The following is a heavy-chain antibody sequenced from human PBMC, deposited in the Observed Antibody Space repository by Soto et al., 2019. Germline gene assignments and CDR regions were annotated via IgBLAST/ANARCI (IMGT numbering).Heavy chain of an antibody. D-gene: IGHD1-20*01. Sequence: PGGSLRLSCAASGFTFDDYAMHWVRQAPGKGLEWVSGISWNSGSIGYADSVKGRFTISRDNAKNSLYLQMNSLRAEDTALYYCAKDITGTPEGWFDPWGQGTLVTVSS. J-gene: IGHJ5*02. CDR1: GFTFDDYA. CDR3: AKDITGTPEGWFDP. V-gene: IGHV3-9*01. CDR2: ISWNSGSI.